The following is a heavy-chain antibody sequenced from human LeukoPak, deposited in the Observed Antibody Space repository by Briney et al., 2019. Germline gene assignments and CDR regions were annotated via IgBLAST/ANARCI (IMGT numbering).Heavy chain of an antibody. CDR2: IGSDDNT. CDR1: GFTFSRNA. CDR3: AKDILRWSFDS. V-gene: IGHV3-23*01. D-gene: IGHD2-21*01. Sequence: GGSLRLSCAASGFTFSRNAMAWVRQAPGKGLEWVAGIGSDDNTHYAESVRGRFTISRDTSKNTVSLQMSSLRAEDTVVYYCAKDILRWSFDSWGQGILVTVSS. J-gene: IGHJ4*02.